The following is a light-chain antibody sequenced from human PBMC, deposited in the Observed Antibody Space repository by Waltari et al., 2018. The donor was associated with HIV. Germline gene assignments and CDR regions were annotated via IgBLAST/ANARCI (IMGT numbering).Light chain of an antibody. CDR3: QSPDSGTYVV. V-gene: IGLV3-25*03. Sequence: SYDLTQPPSVSVSPGQTARITSSGVALPKLYAFWYQQKPGQAPVLVIYKDRERPAGIPERFSGSSSGTTVTLTISGVQAEDEADYYCQSPDSGTYVVFGGGTKLTVL. CDR1: ALPKLY. J-gene: IGLJ2*01. CDR2: KDR.